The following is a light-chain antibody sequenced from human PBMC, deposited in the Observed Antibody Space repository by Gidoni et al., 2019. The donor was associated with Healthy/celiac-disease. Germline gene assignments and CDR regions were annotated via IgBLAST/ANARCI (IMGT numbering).Light chain of an antibody. Sequence: DIVMTQSPDSLAVSLGERATINCKSSQSVLYSSNSKNYLAWYQQNPGQPPKLLIYWASTREPGVPDRFSGSGSGTDFTLTISSLQAEDVAGYYCQQYSSTPFTFGPXTNVDIK. CDR1: QSVLYSSNSKNY. V-gene: IGKV4-1*01. J-gene: IGKJ3*01. CDR3: QQYSSTPFT. CDR2: WAS.